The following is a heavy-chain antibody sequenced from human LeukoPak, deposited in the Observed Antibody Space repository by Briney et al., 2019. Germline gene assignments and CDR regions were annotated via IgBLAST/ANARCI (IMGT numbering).Heavy chain of an antibody. CDR3: AKEGSVDSSGWYFDF. CDR2: IPNDGSHT. D-gene: IGHD6-19*01. Sequence: GGFLRLSCVGSGFTFSKYGLHWVRQAPGKGLEWVTFIPNDGSHTYIADSVKGRITISRDNSKNTVFLKMNKLRVEDTGVYYCAKEGSVDSSGWYFDFWGQGTLVTVSS. J-gene: IGHJ4*02. V-gene: IGHV3-30*02. CDR1: GFTFSKYG.